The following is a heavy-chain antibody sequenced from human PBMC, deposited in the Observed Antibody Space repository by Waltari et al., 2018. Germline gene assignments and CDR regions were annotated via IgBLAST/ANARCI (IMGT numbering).Heavy chain of an antibody. V-gene: IGHV3-74*01. CDR2: ISRDGSST. CDR1: GFTFSRYW. J-gene: IGHJ6*02. CDR3: ARVATKTYSSPVPGRPYYYGMDV. Sequence: EEQLVESGGGLAQPGESLRLSCAASGFTFSRYWMAWVRQAPGKGLVWVSRISRDGSSTTYADSVKGRFTISRDNAKNTLYVQMNRLRAEDTAVYYCARVATKTYSSPVPGRPYYYGMDVWGQGTTVTVSS. D-gene: IGHD3-22*01.